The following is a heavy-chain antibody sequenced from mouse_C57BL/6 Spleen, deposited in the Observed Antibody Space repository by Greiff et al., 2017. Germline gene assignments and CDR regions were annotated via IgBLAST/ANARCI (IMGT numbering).Heavy chain of an antibody. CDR1: GYTFTDYY. J-gene: IGHJ2*01. CDR2: INPNNGGT. D-gene: IGHD2-3*01. V-gene: IGHV1-26*01. Sequence: EVQLQQSGPELVKPGASVKISCKASGYTFTDYYMNWVKQSHGKSLEWIGDINPNNGGTSYNQKFKGKATLTVDKSSSTAYMELRSLTSEDSAVYYCARDHDGYSFDYWGQGTTLTVSS. CDR3: ARDHDGYSFDY.